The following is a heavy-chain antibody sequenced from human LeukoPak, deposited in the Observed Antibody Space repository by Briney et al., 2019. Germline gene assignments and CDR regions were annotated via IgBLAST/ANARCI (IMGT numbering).Heavy chain of an antibody. CDR3: ASTTYYDILTGYYPGGNWFDP. CDR1: GFTFSSYS. D-gene: IGHD3-9*01. Sequence: GGSLRLSCAASGFTFSSYSMNWVRQAPGKGLEWVSSISSSRSYIYYADSVKGRFTISRDNAKNSLYLQMNSLRAEDTAVYYCASTTYYDILTGYYPGGNWFDPWGQGTLVTVSS. J-gene: IGHJ5*02. CDR2: ISSSRSYI. V-gene: IGHV3-21*01.